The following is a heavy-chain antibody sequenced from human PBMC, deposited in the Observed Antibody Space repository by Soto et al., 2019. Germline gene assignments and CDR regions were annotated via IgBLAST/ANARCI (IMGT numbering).Heavy chain of an antibody. D-gene: IGHD7-27*01. CDR1: GFTLSNAW. V-gene: IGHV3-15*01. CDR2: IISKKDGGAR. CDR3: AASLTAGAFDI. Sequence: EVQLVESGGGLVKPGGSLRLSCAASGFTLSNAWMSWVRQAPGEGREWVGRIISKKDGGARDYTEPVKGRFSISGDDSKNAIYLEMNNLKTEDTAVYYCAASLTAGAFDIWGQGTMVTVSS. J-gene: IGHJ3*02.